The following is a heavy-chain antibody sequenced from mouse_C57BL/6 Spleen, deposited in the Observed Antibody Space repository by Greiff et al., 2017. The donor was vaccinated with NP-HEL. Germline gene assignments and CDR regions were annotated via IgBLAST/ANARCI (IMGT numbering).Heavy chain of an antibody. V-gene: IGHV5-9-1*02. D-gene: IGHD1-1*01. Sequence: EVKVVESGEGLVKPGGSLKLSCAASGFTFSSYAMSWVRQTPEKRLEWVAYISSGGDYIYYAYNVKGRFTISRDNASNTLYLQLSSLKSEDTAMYYCTRARSSSPYAYQGPGALVTV. CDR1: GFTFSSYA. CDR3: TRARSSSPYAY. J-gene: IGHJ3*01. CDR2: ISSGGDYI.